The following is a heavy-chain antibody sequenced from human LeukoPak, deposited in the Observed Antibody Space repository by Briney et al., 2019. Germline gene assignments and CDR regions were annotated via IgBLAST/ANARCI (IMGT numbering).Heavy chain of an antibody. D-gene: IGHD3-3*01. CDR3: ALEGSDAFDI. V-gene: IGHV3-30*02. J-gene: IGHJ3*02. CDR2: IRYDGSNK. CDR1: GFTFSSYG. Sequence: GGSLRLSCAASGFTFSSYGMHWVRQAPGKGLEWVAFIRYDGSNKHYADSVKGRFTISRDNSKNTLYLQMNSLRAEDTAVYYCALEGSDAFDIWGQGTMVTVSS.